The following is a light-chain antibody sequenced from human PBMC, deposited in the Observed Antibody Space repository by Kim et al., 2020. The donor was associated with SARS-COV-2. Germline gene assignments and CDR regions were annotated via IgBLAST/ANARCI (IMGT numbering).Light chain of an antibody. J-gene: IGKJ1*01. CDR3: KKYNSAPWT. CDR1: KGSTNS. Sequence: VSVGDRVTITCRASKGSTNSLAWYQQKPGKVPQLLIDAATALQSGVPSRFSGSGSGTDFTLTISSLQPDDVATYYCKKYNSAPWTFGQGTKVDIK. CDR2: AAT. V-gene: IGKV1-27*01.